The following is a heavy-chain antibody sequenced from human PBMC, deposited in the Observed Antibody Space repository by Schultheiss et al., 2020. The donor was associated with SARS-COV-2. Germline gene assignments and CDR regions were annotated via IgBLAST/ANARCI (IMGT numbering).Heavy chain of an antibody. CDR3: ARHNPPYSSSCVGNCYYYYGMDV. CDR2: INHSGST. D-gene: IGHD6-13*01. J-gene: IGHJ6*02. V-gene: IGHV4-34*01. Sequence: SQTLSLTCAVYGGSFSGYYWSWIRQPPGKGLEWIGEINHSGSTNYNPSLKSRVTISVDTSKNQFSLKLSSVTAADTAVYYCARHNPPYSSSCVGNCYYYYGMDVWGQGTTVTVSS. CDR1: GGSFSGYY.